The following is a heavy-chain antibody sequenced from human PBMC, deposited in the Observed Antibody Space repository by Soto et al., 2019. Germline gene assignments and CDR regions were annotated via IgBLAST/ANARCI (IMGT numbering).Heavy chain of an antibody. CDR2: ISGSGGST. D-gene: IGHD3-10*01. CDR3: ARVLGYYGSGSYYYSYGMDV. V-gene: IGHV3-23*01. J-gene: IGHJ6*02. Sequence: GGSLRLSCASSGFTFISYAMSWVRQAPGKGLEWVSAISGSGGSTYYADSVKGRFTISRDNSKNTLYLQMNSLRAEDTAVYYCARVLGYYGSGSYYYSYGMDVWGQGTTVTVSS. CDR1: GFTFISYA.